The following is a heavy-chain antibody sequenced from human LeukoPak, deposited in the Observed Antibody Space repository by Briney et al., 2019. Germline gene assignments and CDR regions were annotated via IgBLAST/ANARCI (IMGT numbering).Heavy chain of an antibody. CDR2: ISGSGGST. Sequence: GGSLRLSCAAPGFTFSSYAMSWVRQAPGKGLEWVSAISGSGGSTYYADSVKGRFTISRDNSKNTLYLQMNSLRAEDTAVYYCARDRHYYGSGTKQIPIFDPWGQGTLVTVSS. CDR1: GFTFSSYA. V-gene: IGHV3-23*01. CDR3: ARDRHYYGSGTKQIPIFDP. J-gene: IGHJ5*02. D-gene: IGHD3-10*01.